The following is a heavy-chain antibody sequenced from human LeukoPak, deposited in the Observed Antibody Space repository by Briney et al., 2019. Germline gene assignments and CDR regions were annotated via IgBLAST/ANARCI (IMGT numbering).Heavy chain of an antibody. CDR3: ARVVEGYSGNYYVAYYFDY. D-gene: IGHD1-26*01. V-gene: IGHV1-69*13. CDR1: GGTFSSYG. Sequence: SVKVSCKASGGTFSSYGISWVRQAPGQGLEWMGGIIPMFGLANYAQKFQGRVTITADESTSTAYMELSSLRSEDTAVYYCARVVEGYSGNYYVAYYFDYWGQGTLVIVSS. CDR2: IIPMFGLA. J-gene: IGHJ4*02.